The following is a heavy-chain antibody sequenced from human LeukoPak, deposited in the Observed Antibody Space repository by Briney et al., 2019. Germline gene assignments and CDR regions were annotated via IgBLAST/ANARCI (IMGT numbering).Heavy chain of an antibody. V-gene: IGHV3-23*01. CDR1: GFTFTSYA. CDR3: AKEGPYYDILTGYFQDYYYYALDV. CDR2: IGDTGGPT. J-gene: IGHJ6*02. Sequence: PGGSLRLSCAASGFTFTSYALSWVRQAPGQGLEWVSTIGDTGGPTFYADSVKGRFTISRDNSNNTLYLQMNSLRAEGTAVYYCAKEGPYYDILTGYFQDYYYYALDVWGQGTTVTVSS. D-gene: IGHD3-9*01.